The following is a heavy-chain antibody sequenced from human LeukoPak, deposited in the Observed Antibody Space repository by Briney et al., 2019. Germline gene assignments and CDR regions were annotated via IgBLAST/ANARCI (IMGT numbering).Heavy chain of an antibody. CDR1: GGSFSGYY. J-gene: IGHJ4*02. V-gene: IGHV3-7*01. CDR2: TKPDGTAE. D-gene: IGHD2-15*01. CDR3: ARDGGLHTNFDY. Sequence: ETLSLTCAVYGGSFSGYYWSWIRQAPGKGLEGVANTKPDGTAEYYADSVRGRFTTSRDNANNFLYLQMNSLRGEDTAVYYCARDGGLHTNFDYWAREPWSPSPQ.